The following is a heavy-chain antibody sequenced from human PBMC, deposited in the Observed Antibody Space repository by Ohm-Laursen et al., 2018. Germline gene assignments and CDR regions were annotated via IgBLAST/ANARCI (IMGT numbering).Heavy chain of an antibody. J-gene: IGHJ6*02. V-gene: IGHV4-59*11. Sequence: TLSLTCTVSSASINLHYWSWIRQSPGRGLEWIGYINHSGSTNYNPSLKSRLTLSVDTSKNQFSLELTSVTAADTAVYYCARDLIAYCTATSCDNFGMDVWGQGTTVTVSS. CDR3: ARDLIAYCTATSCDNFGMDV. CDR1: SASINLHY. D-gene: IGHD2-8*02. CDR2: INHSGST.